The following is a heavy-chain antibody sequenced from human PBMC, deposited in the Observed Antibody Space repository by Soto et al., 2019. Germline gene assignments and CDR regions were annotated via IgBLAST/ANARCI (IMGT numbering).Heavy chain of an antibody. Sequence: GGSLRLSCAASGFTFSSYGMHWVRQAPGKGLEWVAVIWYDGSNKYYADSVKGRFTISRDNSKNTLYLQMNSLRAEDTAVYYCARDRAIHRTQGYFDYWGQGTLVTVSS. CDR1: GFTFSSYG. V-gene: IGHV3-33*01. CDR2: IWYDGSNK. CDR3: ARDRAIHRTQGYFDY. J-gene: IGHJ4*02.